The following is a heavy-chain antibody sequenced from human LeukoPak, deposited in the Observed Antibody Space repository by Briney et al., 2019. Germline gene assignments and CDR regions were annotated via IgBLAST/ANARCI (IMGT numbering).Heavy chain of an antibody. D-gene: IGHD3-3*01. CDR3: ARTRPTEYYDFWSGYHSGSIDY. Sequence: ASVKVSCKASGYTFTSYDINWVRQAPGQGLEWMGWMNPNSGNTGYAQKFQGRVTMTRNTSISTAYMELSSLRSEDTAVYYCARTRPTEYYDFWSGYHSGSIDYWGQGTLVTVSS. V-gene: IGHV1-8*01. CDR1: GYTFTSYD. CDR2: MNPNSGNT. J-gene: IGHJ4*02.